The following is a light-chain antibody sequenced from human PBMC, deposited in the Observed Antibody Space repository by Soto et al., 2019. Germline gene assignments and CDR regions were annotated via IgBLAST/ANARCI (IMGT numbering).Light chain of an antibody. V-gene: IGLV2-8*01. CDR1: SSDVGGYNY. J-gene: IGLJ2*01. CDR2: EVS. CDR3: SSYAGSNNHVV. Sequence: QSALTQPPSASGCPGQSVTSSSTGTSSDVGGYNYVSWYQQHPGKAPKLMIYEVSKRPSGVPDRFSGSKSGNTASLTVSGLQAEDEADYYCSSYAGSNNHVVFGGGTKLTVL.